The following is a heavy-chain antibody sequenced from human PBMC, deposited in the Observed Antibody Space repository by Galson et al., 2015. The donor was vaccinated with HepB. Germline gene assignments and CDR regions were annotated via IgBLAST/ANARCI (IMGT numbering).Heavy chain of an antibody. CDR1: GFKFSTYA. J-gene: IGHJ5*02. CDR2: ISGSGTNT. D-gene: IGHD3-10*01. Sequence: SLRLSCAASGFKFSTYAMTWVRQAPGKGLEWVSSISGSGTNTYYADSVKGRFTISRGNSENTLYLQMNGLRAEDTAVYFCAKVRGSQYNKGDWFDPWGQGTLVTVSS. CDR3: AKVRGSQYNKGDWFDP. V-gene: IGHV3-23*01.